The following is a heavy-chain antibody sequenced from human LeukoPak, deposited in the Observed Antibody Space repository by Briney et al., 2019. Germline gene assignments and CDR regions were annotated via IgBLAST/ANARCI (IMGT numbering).Heavy chain of an antibody. CDR3: ARGAYSNSYYYYYYMDA. V-gene: IGHV4-59*01. Sequence: SETLSLTCTVSGGSISSYYWSWIRQPPGKGLEWIGYIYYSGSTNYNPSLKSRVTISVDTSKNQFSLKLSSVTAADTAVYYCARGAYSNSYYYYYYMDAWGKGTTVTVSS. CDR1: GGSISSYY. CDR2: IYYSGST. D-gene: IGHD4-11*01. J-gene: IGHJ6*03.